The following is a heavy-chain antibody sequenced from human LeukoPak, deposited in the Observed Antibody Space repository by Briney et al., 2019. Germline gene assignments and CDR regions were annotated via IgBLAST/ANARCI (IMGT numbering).Heavy chain of an antibody. CDR1: GYTFTGYY. CDR3: ARDWQLPSGPDVFDI. J-gene: IGHJ3*02. D-gene: IGHD1-1*01. CDR2: INPNSGDT. V-gene: IGHV1-2*02. Sequence: ASVKVSCKASGYTFTGYYMHWVRQASGQGREWMGWINPNSGDTNYAQKFQGRVTMTRDTSTSTASMELWSLRSDDTAVYYCARDWQLPSGPDVFDIWGQGTVVTVSS.